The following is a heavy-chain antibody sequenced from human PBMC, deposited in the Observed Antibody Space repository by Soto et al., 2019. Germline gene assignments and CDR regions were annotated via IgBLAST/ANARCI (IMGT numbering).Heavy chain of an antibody. CDR3: ARDSGWYPTGCDS. Sequence: QVQLVESGGGVVQPGRSLRLSCAASGFTFSSYAMHWVRQAPGKGLEWVAVISYDGSNKYYADSVKGRFTISRDNSKNTQYLQMNSLRAEATAVYYCARDSGWYPTGCDSWGQGTLVTVSS. CDR1: GFTFSSYA. V-gene: IGHV3-30-3*01. J-gene: IGHJ4*02. D-gene: IGHD6-19*01. CDR2: ISYDGSNK.